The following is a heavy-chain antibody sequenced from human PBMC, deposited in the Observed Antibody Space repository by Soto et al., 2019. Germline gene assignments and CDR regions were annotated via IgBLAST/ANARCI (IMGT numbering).Heavy chain of an antibody. CDR1: GYSFTSYW. Sequence: PGESLKISCKGSGYSFTSYWIGWVRQMPGKGLEWMGIIYPGDSDTRYSPSFQGQVTISADKSISTAYLQWSSLKASDTAMYYCARLLAVAGTIPYYYYGMDVWGQGTTVTVSS. CDR3: ARLLAVAGTIPYYYYGMDV. CDR2: IYPGDSDT. J-gene: IGHJ6*02. D-gene: IGHD6-19*01. V-gene: IGHV5-51*01.